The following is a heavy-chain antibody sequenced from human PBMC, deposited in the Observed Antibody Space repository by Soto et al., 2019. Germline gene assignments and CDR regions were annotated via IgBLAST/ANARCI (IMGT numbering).Heavy chain of an antibody. Sequence: GESLKISCKGFGYNFSNSWIDWVRQMPGQGLEWMGIIYPGASDTRYSPSFQGQVIISADKSISTVFLQWNSLKASDTAMYFCARSGFYWYFDLWGRGTLVTVSS. CDR1: GYNFSNSW. CDR2: IYPGASDT. J-gene: IGHJ2*01. CDR3: ARSGFYWYFDL. V-gene: IGHV5-51*01. D-gene: IGHD5-12*01.